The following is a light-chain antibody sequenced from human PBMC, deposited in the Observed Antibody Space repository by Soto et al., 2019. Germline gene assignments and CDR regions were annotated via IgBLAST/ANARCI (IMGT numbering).Light chain of an antibody. Sequence: QPVLTQSPSASASLGASVKLTCTLSSGHSSYAIAWHQQQPEKGPRYLMKLNSDGSHSKGDGIPDRFSGSSSGAERYLTSSSLQSEDEADYYCQTWGTGIFGGGTKVTVL. CDR3: QTWGTGI. CDR1: SGHSSYA. V-gene: IGLV4-69*01. CDR2: LNSDGSH. J-gene: IGLJ2*01.